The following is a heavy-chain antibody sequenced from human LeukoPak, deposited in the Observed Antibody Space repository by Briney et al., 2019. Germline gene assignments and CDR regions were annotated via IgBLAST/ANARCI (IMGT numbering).Heavy chain of an antibody. D-gene: IGHD1-7*01. Sequence: ASVKVSCKVSGYTLTELSMHWVRQAPGKGLEWMGGFDPEDGETIYAQKFQGRVTMTEDTSTDTAYMELSSLRSEDTAVCYCATDPILLELGWFDPWGQGTLVTVSS. CDR1: GYTLTELS. CDR2: FDPEDGET. CDR3: ATDPILLELGWFDP. V-gene: IGHV1-24*01. J-gene: IGHJ5*02.